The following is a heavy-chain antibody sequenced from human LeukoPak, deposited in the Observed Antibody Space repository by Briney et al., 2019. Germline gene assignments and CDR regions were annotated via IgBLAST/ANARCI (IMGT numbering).Heavy chain of an antibody. CDR3: ARHPGAHYYYYYYMDV. CDR2: IYYSGST. J-gene: IGHJ6*03. V-gene: IGHV4-39*01. Sequence: SETLSLTCTVSGGSISSSSYYWGWIRQPPGKGLEWIGSIYYSGSTYYNPSLKSRVTISVDTSKNQFSLKLSSVTAADTAVYYCARHPGAHYYYYYYMDVWGKGTTVTISS. CDR1: GGSISSSSYY.